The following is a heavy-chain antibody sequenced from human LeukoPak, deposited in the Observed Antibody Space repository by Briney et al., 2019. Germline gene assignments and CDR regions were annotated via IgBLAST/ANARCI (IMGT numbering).Heavy chain of an antibody. CDR1: GFTFSGSA. CDR2: IRSKANSYAT. D-gene: IGHD2-8*01. J-gene: IGHJ4*02. Sequence: GGSLRLSCAASGFTFSGSAMQWVRQASGKGLEWVGRIRSKANSYATAYAASVKGRFTISRDDSKNTAYLQMNSLKTEDTAVYYCTRLYAKSDDYWGQGTLVTVSS. CDR3: TRLYAKSDDY. V-gene: IGHV3-73*01.